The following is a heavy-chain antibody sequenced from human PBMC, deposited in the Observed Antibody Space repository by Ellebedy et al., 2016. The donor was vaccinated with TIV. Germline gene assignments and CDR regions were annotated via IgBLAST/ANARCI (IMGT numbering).Heavy chain of an antibody. CDR1: GFTLTAYS. D-gene: IGHD1-1*01. J-gene: IGHJ6*02. CDR3: TRDEGTTGGMDV. V-gene: IGHV3-48*02. CDR2: LGKGGTII. Sequence: GESLKISCAASGFTLTAYSMNWVRQAPGKGLEWISYLGKGGTIIHQADFAKGRFTISRDTTKNLLYLQMNSLRDEDTAIYYCTRDEGTTGGMDVWGQGTTVTVSS.